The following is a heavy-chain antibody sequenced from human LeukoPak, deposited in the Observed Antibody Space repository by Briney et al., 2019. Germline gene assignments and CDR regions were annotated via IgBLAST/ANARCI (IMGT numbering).Heavy chain of an antibody. CDR2: IYSGGST. CDR3: ANVLLWFGEFDYYGMDV. Sequence: GGSLRLSCAASGFTVSNNYMSWVRQAPGKGLEWVSVIYSGGSTYYADSVKGRFTISRDNSKNTLYLQMNSLRAEDTAVYYCANVLLWFGEFDYYGMDVWGQGTTVTVSS. CDR1: GFTVSNNY. D-gene: IGHD3-10*01. V-gene: IGHV3-66*01. J-gene: IGHJ6*02.